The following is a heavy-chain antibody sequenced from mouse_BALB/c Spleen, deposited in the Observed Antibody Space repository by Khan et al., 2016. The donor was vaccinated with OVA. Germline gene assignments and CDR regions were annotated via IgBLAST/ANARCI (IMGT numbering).Heavy chain of an antibody. CDR2: IYPGNNYT. CDR3: TTAYYRYYFDY. CDR1: GYIFTSSG. J-gene: IGHJ2*01. D-gene: IGHD2-14*01. V-gene: IGHV1S134*01. Sequence: EVQLQESGAELGRPGSSVKLSCKTSGYIFTSSGIKWVKQRPGQGLEWIGYIYPGNNYTEYNEKFQGKAILTSDTSSSTAYMQLRSLTSEDSAIYFGTTAYYRYYFDYWGQGTTLTVSS.